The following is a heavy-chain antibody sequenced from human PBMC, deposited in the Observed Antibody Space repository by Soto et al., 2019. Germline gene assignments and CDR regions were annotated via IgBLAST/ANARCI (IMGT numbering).Heavy chain of an antibody. CDR1: GFTFSSYG. Sequence: GGSLRLSCAASGFTFSSYGMHWVRQAPGKGLEWVALILHDGSKKYYADSVKGRFTISRDNSENTLSLQMNSLRTEDTAVYYCAKDGVTTGPGSLLVYLDLWGRGTLVTVSS. CDR3: AKDGVTTGPGSLLVYLDL. J-gene: IGHJ2*01. V-gene: IGHV3-30*18. CDR2: ILHDGSKK. D-gene: IGHD4-17*01.